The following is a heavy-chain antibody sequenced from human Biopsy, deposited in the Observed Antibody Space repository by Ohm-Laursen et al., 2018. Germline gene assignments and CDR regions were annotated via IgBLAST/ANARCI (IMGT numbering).Heavy chain of an antibody. Sequence: ASVKASCKASGYTFAGYYLHWVRQAPGHGLEWMGWINPNRGNANYAQSFQGRLTVTRDTSISTAYMELTSLTFDDTAIYYCARVPAYPSIDGYYGLDLWGQGTTVIVSS. V-gene: IGHV1-2*02. D-gene: IGHD3-9*01. CDR2: INPNRGNA. CDR1: GYTFAGYY. CDR3: ARVPAYPSIDGYYGLDL. J-gene: IGHJ6*02.